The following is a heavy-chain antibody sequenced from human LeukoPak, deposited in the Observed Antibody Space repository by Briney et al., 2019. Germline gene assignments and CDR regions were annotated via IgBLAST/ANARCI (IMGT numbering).Heavy chain of an antibody. CDR1: GYTFTGYY. V-gene: IGHV1-2*02. D-gene: IGHD6-19*01. CDR3: ARGPVGPEWLVWDFDY. CDR2: INPNSGGT. Sequence: ASVKVSCKASGYTFTGYYMHWVRQAPGQGLEWMGWINPNSGGTNYAQKFQGRVTMTRDTSISTAYMELSRLRSDDTAVYVCARGPVGPEWLVWDFDYWGQGTLVTVSS. J-gene: IGHJ4*02.